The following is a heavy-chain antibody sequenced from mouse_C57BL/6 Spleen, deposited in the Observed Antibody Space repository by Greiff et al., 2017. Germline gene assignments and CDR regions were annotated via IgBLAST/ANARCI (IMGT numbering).Heavy chain of an antibody. Sequence: VQLKESVAELVRPGASVKLSCTASGFNIKNTYMHWVKQRPEQGLEWIGRIDPANGNTKYAPKFQGKATITADTSSNTAYLQLSSLTSEDTAIYYCALYYYGSSYDYYYAMDYWGQGTSVTVSS. J-gene: IGHJ4*01. D-gene: IGHD1-1*01. CDR2: IDPANGNT. CDR3: ALYYYGSSYDYYYAMDY. V-gene: IGHV14-3*01. CDR1: GFNIKNTY.